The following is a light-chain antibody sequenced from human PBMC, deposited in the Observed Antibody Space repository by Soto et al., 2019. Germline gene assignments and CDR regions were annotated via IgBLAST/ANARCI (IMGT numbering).Light chain of an antibody. CDR3: ASWDDSLNGHV. Sequence: QAVVTQPPSASGTPGQRVTISCSASTSNIGDNTVGWYQHLPGSAPKVLIYANDQRPSGVPDRFSGSRSGTSASLTISGLQSEDEADYYCASWDDSLNGHVFGTGTQLTVL. CDR1: TSNIGDNT. CDR2: AND. V-gene: IGLV1-44*01. J-gene: IGLJ1*01.